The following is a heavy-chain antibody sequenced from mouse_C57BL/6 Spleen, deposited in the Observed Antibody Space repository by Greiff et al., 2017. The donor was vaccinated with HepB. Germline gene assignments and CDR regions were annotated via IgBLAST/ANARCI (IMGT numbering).Heavy chain of an antibody. Sequence: EVKLVESGPSLVRPSQSLSLTCTVTGFSINSDCYWIWIRQFPGNKLEYIGYTFYSGITYYNPSLESRTYITRDTSKNQFSLKLSSVTTEDTATYYCARATVHYYAMDYWGQGTSVTVSS. CDR2: TFYSGIT. D-gene: IGHD1-1*01. CDR1: GFSINSDCY. CDR3: ARATVHYYAMDY. V-gene: IGHV3-3*01. J-gene: IGHJ4*01.